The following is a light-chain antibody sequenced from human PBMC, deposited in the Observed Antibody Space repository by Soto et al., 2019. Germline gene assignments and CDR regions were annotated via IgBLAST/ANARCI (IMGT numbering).Light chain of an antibody. CDR2: DAS. Sequence: EIVLTQSPATLSLSPGERATLSCKASQSVSSYLAWYQQKPGQAPRLLIYDASSRATGIPDRFSGSGSGTDFTLTISRLEPEDFAVYFCHHYGNSPPNTFGQGTKVDIK. CDR3: HHYGNSPPNT. CDR1: QSVSSY. J-gene: IGKJ2*01. V-gene: IGKV3-20*01.